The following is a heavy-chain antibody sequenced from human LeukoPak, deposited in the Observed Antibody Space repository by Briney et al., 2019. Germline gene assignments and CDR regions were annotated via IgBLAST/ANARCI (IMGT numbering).Heavy chain of an antibody. V-gene: IGHV3-21*01. CDR2: ISSSSSYI. Sequence: PGGSLRPSCAASGFTFSSYSMNWVRQAPGKGLEWVSSISSSSSYIYYADSLKGRFTISRDNAKNSLYLQMNSLRAEDTAVYYCARDRTYYDFWSDLYYYMDVWGKGTTVTVSS. D-gene: IGHD3-3*01. J-gene: IGHJ6*03. CDR3: ARDRTYYDFWSDLYYYMDV. CDR1: GFTFSSYS.